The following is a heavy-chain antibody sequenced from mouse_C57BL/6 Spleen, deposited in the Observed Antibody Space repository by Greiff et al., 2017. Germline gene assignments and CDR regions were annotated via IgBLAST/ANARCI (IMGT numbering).Heavy chain of an antibody. CDR2: INPSNGGT. Sequence: VQLQQPGTELVKPGASVKLSCKASGYTFTSYWMHWVKQRPGQGLEWIGNINPSNGGTNYNEKFKSKATLTVDKSSSTAYMQLSSLTSEDSAVYYSARERGRSSGPFAYWGQGTLVTVSA. D-gene: IGHD3-2*02. J-gene: IGHJ3*01. CDR1: GYTFTSYW. V-gene: IGHV1-53*01. CDR3: ARERGRSSGPFAY.